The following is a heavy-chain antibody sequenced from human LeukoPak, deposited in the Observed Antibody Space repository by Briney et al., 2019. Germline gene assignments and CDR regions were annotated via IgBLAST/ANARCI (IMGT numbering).Heavy chain of an antibody. Sequence: GSSVKVSCKASGGTFSSYTISWVRQAPGQGLEWMGGIIPIFGTANYAQKFQGRVTITADESTSTAYMELSSLRSEDTAVYYCARAAAKGYYDFWSGSPRFDYWGQGTLVTVSS. CDR2: IIPIFGTA. CDR3: ARAAAKGYYDFWSGSPRFDY. CDR1: GGTFSSYT. V-gene: IGHV1-69*01. D-gene: IGHD3-3*01. J-gene: IGHJ4*02.